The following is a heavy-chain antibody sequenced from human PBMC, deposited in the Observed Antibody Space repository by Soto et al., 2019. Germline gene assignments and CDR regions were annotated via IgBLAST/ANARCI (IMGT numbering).Heavy chain of an antibody. Sequence: GSLRLSCAASGFTFSSYWMHWVRQAPGKGLVWVSRINSDGSSTSYADSVKGRFTISRDNAKNTLYLQMNSLRAEDTAVYYCARDRGRYDFWSGCLTGGPVYWGQGTLVTVSS. CDR2: INSDGSST. CDR1: GFTFSSYW. D-gene: IGHD3-3*01. CDR3: ARDRGRYDFWSGCLTGGPVY. J-gene: IGHJ4*02. V-gene: IGHV3-74*01.